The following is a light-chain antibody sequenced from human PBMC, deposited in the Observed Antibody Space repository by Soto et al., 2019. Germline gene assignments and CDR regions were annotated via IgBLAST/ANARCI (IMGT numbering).Light chain of an antibody. CDR1: QNVNNR. V-gene: IGKV3-20*01. CDR2: GAS. J-gene: IGKJ1*01. CDR3: QQYASSPQT. Sequence: DIQLTQSPVSLSVFPGERASLSCRASQNVNNRLAWYQQKAGQAPRLLISGASSRATGIPDRFSGSGSGTDFTLTISGLEPEDFAVYSCQQYASSPQTFGQGTKVDIK.